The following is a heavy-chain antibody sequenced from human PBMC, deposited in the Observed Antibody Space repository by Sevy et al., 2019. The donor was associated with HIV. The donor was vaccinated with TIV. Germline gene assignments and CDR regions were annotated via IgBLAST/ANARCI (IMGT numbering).Heavy chain of an antibody. Sequence: GGSLRLSCAASGFTFAKYSMSWVRQAPGKGLEWVSTFSFGCGRLNYADSVKGRFTISRDDSKNTLFLHMNSLRAEDTATYFCAREGCTQPHDYWGQGTLVTVSS. CDR2: FSFGCGRL. D-gene: IGHD2-8*01. CDR1: GFTFAKYS. J-gene: IGHJ4*02. CDR3: AREGCTQPHDY. V-gene: IGHV3-23*01.